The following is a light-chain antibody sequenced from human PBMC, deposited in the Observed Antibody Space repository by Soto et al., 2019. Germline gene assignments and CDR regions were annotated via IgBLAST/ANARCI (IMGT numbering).Light chain of an antibody. CDR3: QQVNGYPRDIT. CDR1: QSISSY. V-gene: IGKV1-39*01. Sequence: DIQMTQSPSSLSASVGDRVTITCRASQSISSYLNWYQQKPGKAPKLLIYAASTLQSGVPSRFSDSGSGTDFNLTISSLQPEDFATYYCQQVNGYPRDITFGGGTRVEI. CDR2: AAS. J-gene: IGKJ4*01.